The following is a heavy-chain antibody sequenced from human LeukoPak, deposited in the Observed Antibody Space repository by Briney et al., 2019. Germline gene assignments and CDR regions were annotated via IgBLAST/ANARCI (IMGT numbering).Heavy chain of an antibody. Sequence: SETLSLTCTVSGGSISSHYWSWIRQTPGRGLEWVGEIHYTGATSYNPSLKSRATISTDTSKNQFSLRLSSVTAADTAVYYCAGGNILTGYCFDFWGQGALVTVSS. CDR1: GGSISSHY. J-gene: IGHJ4*02. CDR2: IHYTGAT. V-gene: IGHV4-34*01. D-gene: IGHD3-9*01. CDR3: AGGNILTGYCFDF.